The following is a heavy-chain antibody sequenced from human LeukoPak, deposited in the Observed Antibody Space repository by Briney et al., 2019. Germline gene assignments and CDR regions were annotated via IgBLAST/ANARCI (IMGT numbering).Heavy chain of an antibody. D-gene: IGHD4-17*01. V-gene: IGHV4-39*01. CDR2: IYYSGST. Sequence: KASETLSLTCTVSGGSISSSSYYWGWIRQPPGKGLEWIGSIYYSGSTYYNPSLKSRVTISVDTSKNQFSLKLSSVTAADTAVYYCALENTVTRMGYYFDYWGQGTLVTVSS. CDR1: GGSISSSSYY. CDR3: ALENTVTRMGYYFDY. J-gene: IGHJ4*02.